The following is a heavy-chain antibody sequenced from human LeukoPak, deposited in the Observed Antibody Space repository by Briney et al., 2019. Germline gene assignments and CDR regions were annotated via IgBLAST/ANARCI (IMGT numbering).Heavy chain of an antibody. J-gene: IGHJ4*02. CDR2: IYYSGST. D-gene: IGHD2-15*01. CDR1: GGSISSYY. Sequence: PSETLSLTCTVSGGSISSYYWSWIRQPPGKGLEWIGYIYYSGSTNYNPSLKNRVTISVDTSKNQFSLKLSSVTAADTAVYYCARGRDMVVAAGPFFDYWGQGTLVTVSS. CDR3: ARGRDMVVAAGPFFDY. V-gene: IGHV4-59*01.